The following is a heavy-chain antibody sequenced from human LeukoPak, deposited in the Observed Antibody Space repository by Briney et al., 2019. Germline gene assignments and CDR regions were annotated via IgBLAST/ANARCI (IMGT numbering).Heavy chain of an antibody. CDR2: IYYSGST. CDR3: ARELAYCGGDCYPRYFDL. Sequence: PSETLSLTRTVSGGSMSSYYWSWIRQPPGKGLEWIAYIYYSGSTNYNPSLKSRVTISVDTSKNQFSLRLNSVTAADTAVYYCARELAYCGGDCYPRYFDLWGRGTLVTVSS. J-gene: IGHJ2*01. D-gene: IGHD2-21*02. CDR1: GGSMSSYY. V-gene: IGHV4-59*01.